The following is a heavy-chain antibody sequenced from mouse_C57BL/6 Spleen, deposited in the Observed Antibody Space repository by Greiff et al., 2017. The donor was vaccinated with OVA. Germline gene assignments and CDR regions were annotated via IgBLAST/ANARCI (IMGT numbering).Heavy chain of an antibody. CDR1: GYTFTSYW. D-gene: IGHD1-1*01. Sequence: QVQLKEPGAELVMPGASVKLSCKASGYTFTSYWMHWVKQRPGQGLEWIGEIDPSDSYTNYNQKFKGKSTLTVDKSSSTAYMQLSSLTSEDSAVYYCAIPLITTVVGGFDVWGTGTTVTVSS. CDR2: IDPSDSYT. J-gene: IGHJ1*03. V-gene: IGHV1-69*01. CDR3: AIPLITTVVGGFDV.